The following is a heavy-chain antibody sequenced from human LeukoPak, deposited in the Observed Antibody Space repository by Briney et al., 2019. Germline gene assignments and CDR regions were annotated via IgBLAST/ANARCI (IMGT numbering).Heavy chain of an antibody. CDR1: GGSISTYY. CDR2: IYYSGST. J-gene: IGHJ5*02. CDR3: AKSPADFWSGYYNWFDP. D-gene: IGHD3-3*01. Sequence: SETLSLTCTVSGGSISTYYWSWIRQPPGKGLEYIGYIYYSGSTNYNPSLKSRVTMSLDTSKNQFSLKLSSVTAADTAVYYCAKSPADFWSGYYNWFDPWGQGTLVTVSS. V-gene: IGHV4-59*01.